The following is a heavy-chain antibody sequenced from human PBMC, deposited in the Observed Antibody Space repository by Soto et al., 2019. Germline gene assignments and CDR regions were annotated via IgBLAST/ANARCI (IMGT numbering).Heavy chain of an antibody. D-gene: IGHD6-19*01. CDR2: IWYDGSNK. Sequence: PGGSLRLCCAASGFTFSSYGMHWVRQAPGKGLEWVAVIWYDGSNKYYADSVKGRFTISRDNSKNTLYLQMNSLRAEDTAVYYFARDHRIAVAGTGVFWFDPWGQGTLVPVSS. V-gene: IGHV3-33*01. CDR3: ARDHRIAVAGTGVFWFDP. CDR1: GFTFSSYG. J-gene: IGHJ5*02.